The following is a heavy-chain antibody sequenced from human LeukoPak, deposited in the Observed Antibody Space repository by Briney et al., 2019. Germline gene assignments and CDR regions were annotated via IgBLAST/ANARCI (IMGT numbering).Heavy chain of an antibody. CDR2: ISSTGTDS. J-gene: IGHJ5*02. Sequence: GGSLRLSCEASGFSFSSYSMNWVRQAPGKGLEWVSSISSTGTDSTYADSVTGRFTISRDNPKNSVFLQMNSLRAEDTAVYFCARQGRSYINPNRGWFDPWGQGTLVIVSS. D-gene: IGHD7-27*01. V-gene: IGHV3-21*06. CDR3: ARQGRSYINPNRGWFDP. CDR1: GFSFSSYS.